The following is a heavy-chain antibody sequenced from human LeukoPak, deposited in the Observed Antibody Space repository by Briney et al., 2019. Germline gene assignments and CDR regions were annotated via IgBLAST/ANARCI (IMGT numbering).Heavy chain of an antibody. CDR3: VRDRESRSAWLLDS. CDR1: GFTFSSYW. J-gene: IGHJ4*02. CDR2: IWYDGSKK. V-gene: IGHV3-33*08. Sequence: GGSLRLSCAASGFTFSSYWMSWVRQAPGKGLEWVAVIWYDGSKKYYGDSVQGRFTISRDNSKNSLYLHMNSLRAEDTAVYYCVRDRESRSAWLLDSWGQGTLVTVSS. D-gene: IGHD3-9*01.